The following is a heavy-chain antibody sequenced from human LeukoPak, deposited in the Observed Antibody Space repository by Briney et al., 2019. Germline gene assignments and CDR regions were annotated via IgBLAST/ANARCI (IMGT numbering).Heavy chain of an antibody. Sequence: GGSLRLSCAASGFTFSSYSMNWVRQAPGKGLVWVSRINSDGSSTNYADSVKGRFTISRDNAKNTLYLQMNSLRAEDTAVYYCARDLLHYDSSGYYSTDYWGQGTLVTVSS. CDR2: INSDGSST. D-gene: IGHD3-22*01. CDR3: ARDLLHYDSSGYYSTDY. V-gene: IGHV3-74*01. CDR1: GFTFSSYS. J-gene: IGHJ4*02.